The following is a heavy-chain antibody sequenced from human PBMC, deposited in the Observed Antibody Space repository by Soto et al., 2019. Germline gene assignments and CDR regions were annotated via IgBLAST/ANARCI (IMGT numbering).Heavy chain of an antibody. D-gene: IGHD3-22*01. CDR1: GYTFTSYG. V-gene: IGHV1-18*01. CDR3: ARHCDYYDSSGYSFCDY. Sequence: QVQLVQSGAEVKKPGASVKVSCKASGYTFTSYGISWVRQAPGQGLEWMGWISAYNGNTNYEQKLQGRVTMTTDTSTSTAYMELRSLRSDDTAVYYCARHCDYYDSSGYSFCDYWGQGTLVTVSS. J-gene: IGHJ4*02. CDR2: ISAYNGNT.